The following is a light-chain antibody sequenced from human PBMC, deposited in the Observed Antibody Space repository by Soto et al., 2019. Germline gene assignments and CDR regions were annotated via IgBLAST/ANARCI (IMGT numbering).Light chain of an antibody. V-gene: IGKV3-20*01. CDR2: GAS. CDR1: QSVSSSY. Sequence: EIFLTQSPGTLSLSPGERGTLSYRAIQSVSSSYLSWYQHKSGQAPRLLIYGASSRATGIPDRFSGSGSGTDFTLTISRLEPEDFAVYYCQHYGSSPRWTFGQGTKVDIK. J-gene: IGKJ1*01. CDR3: QHYGSSPRWT.